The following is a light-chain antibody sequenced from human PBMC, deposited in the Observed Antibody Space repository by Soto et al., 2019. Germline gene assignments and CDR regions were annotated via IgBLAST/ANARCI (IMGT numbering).Light chain of an antibody. Sequence: DIHMTQSPATLSASVGDRVTITCRASQSISTWLAWYQQKPGKAPKLLIYWASSLESGVPSRFSGSGSGTEFTLTISSLQPDDFATYYCQHSTTYSGTFGHGTKVDIK. J-gene: IGKJ3*01. CDR1: QSISTW. V-gene: IGKV1-5*03. CDR3: QHSTTYSGT. CDR2: WAS.